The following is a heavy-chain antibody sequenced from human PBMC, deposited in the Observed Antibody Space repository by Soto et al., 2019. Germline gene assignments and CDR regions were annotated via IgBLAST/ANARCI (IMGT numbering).Heavy chain of an antibody. D-gene: IGHD1-7*01. CDR2: IIPIFGTA. V-gene: IGHV1-69*13. J-gene: IGHJ3*02. Sequence: ASVKVSCKASGGTFSSYAISWVRQAPGQGLEWMGGIIPIFGTANYAQKFQGRVTITADGSTSTAYMELSSLRSEDTAVYYCARSLPGTTSAFDIWGQGTMVTVSS. CDR1: GGTFSSYA. CDR3: ARSLPGTTSAFDI.